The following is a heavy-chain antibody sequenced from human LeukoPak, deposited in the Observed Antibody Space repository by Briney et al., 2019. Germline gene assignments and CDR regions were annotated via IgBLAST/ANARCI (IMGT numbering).Heavy chain of an antibody. CDR3: VRELDPTSTNNPHFYYHMDV. V-gene: IGHV4-59*01. Sequence: SETLSLTCTVSGDSISYYFWSWIRQPPGKGLEWIGFMYYSGETNYNPSLSGRVAMSVDASKKQFSLRLSAVTAADTAVYYCVRELDPTSTNNPHFYYHMDVWGEGTTVTVSS. CDR2: MYYSGET. J-gene: IGHJ6*03. CDR1: GDSISYYF. D-gene: IGHD1/OR15-1a*01.